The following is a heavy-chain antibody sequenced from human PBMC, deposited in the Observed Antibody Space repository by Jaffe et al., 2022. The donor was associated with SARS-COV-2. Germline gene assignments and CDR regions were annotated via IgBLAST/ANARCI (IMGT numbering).Heavy chain of an antibody. D-gene: IGHD2-8*01. CDR2: SIGSPDET. J-gene: IGHJ4*02. CDR1: GSIFSSHA. Sequence: QLLESGGGSVQSGGSLRLSCEGSGSIFSSHAMHWVRQAPGRGLEWVSSIGSPDETFYADSVKGRFSISRDNSKNMVYLQMTGLRAEDTAVYFCAKDGQNNNGIWDYYDHWGQGVLVTVSS. CDR3: AKDGQNNNGIWDYYDH. V-gene: IGHV3-23*01.